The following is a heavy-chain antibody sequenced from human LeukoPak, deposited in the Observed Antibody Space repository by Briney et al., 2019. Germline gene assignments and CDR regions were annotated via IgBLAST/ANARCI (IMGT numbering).Heavy chain of an antibody. J-gene: IGHJ6*02. V-gene: IGHV3-11*01. Sequence: GGSLRLSCAASGFTFSDYYMSWIRQAPGKGLEWVSYISSSGSTIYYADSVKGRFTISRDNAKNSLYLQMNSLRAEDTAVYYCASWNYDFWGGYFFYYYGMDVWGQGTTVTVSS. CDR2: ISSSGSTI. CDR1: GFTFSDYY. CDR3: ASWNYDFWGGYFFYYYGMDV. D-gene: IGHD3-3*01.